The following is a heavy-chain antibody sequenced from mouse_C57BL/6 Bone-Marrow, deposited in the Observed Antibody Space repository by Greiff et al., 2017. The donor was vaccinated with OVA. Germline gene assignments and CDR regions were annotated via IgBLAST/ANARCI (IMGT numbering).Heavy chain of an antibody. J-gene: IGHJ2*01. CDR3: ARYGGGFDY. Sequence: EVMLVESGGGLVQPGGSLSLSCAASGFTFTDYYMSWVRQPPGKALEWLGFIRNKANGYTTEYSASVKGRFTISRDNSQSILYLQMNGLRAEDSATYYCARYGGGFDYWGQGTTLTVSS. CDR1: GFTFTDYY. V-gene: IGHV7-3*01. CDR2: IRNKANGYTT.